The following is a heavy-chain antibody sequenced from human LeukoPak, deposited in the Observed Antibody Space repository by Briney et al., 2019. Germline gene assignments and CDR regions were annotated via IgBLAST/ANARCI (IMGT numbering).Heavy chain of an antibody. CDR3: ARDQRVTGRPDIDY. CDR1: GFTFRNHW. CDR2: ISSDGSST. D-gene: IGHD6-6*01. J-gene: IGHJ4*02. V-gene: IGHV3-74*03. Sequence: PGGSLRLSCAASGFTFRNHWMHWVRHTPGKGLVWVSRISSDGSSTTYGDSVKGRFTISRDNAKNTLYMQMNNLRAEDTAMYYCARDQRVTGRPDIDYWGQGTLVIVSS.